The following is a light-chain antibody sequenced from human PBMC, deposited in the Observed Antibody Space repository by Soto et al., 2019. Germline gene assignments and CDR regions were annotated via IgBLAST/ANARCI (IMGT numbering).Light chain of an antibody. CDR3: QQYGSSPRT. J-gene: IGKJ1*01. V-gene: IGKV3-20*01. Sequence: EIVLTQSPATLSLSPGERATLSCRASQSVSSYLAWYQQKPGQAPRLLIYDASNRATGIPDRFSGSGSGTDFTLTISRLEPEDFAVYYCQQYGSSPRTFGQGTKVGIK. CDR1: QSVSSY. CDR2: DAS.